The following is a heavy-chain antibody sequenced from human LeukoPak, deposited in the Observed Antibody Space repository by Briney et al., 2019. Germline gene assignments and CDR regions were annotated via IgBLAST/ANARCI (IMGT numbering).Heavy chain of an antibody. CDR2: ISAYNGNT. Sequence: ASVKVSCKASGYTFTSYGISWVRQAPGQGLEWVGWISAYNGNTNYAQKLQGRVTMTTDTSTSTAYMELRSLRSDDTAVYYCARDRRVQLERRRMDYWGQGTLVTVSS. J-gene: IGHJ4*02. CDR1: GYTFTSYG. D-gene: IGHD1-1*01. V-gene: IGHV1-18*01. CDR3: ARDRRVQLERRRMDY.